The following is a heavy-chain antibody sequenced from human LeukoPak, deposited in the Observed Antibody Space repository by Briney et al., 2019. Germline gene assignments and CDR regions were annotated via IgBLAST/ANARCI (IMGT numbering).Heavy chain of an antibody. V-gene: IGHV5-51*01. Sequence: GESLKISCKNSGYRFTSNWIGWVRQMPGKGLEWMGIIYPADSDTRYSPSFQGQVTISADKSISTTYLQWSSLKASDTAMYYCARLFRGSEHYLDYWGQGTLVTVST. J-gene: IGHJ4*02. CDR3: ARLFRGSEHYLDY. CDR2: IYPADSDT. CDR1: GYRFTSNW. D-gene: IGHD3-3*01.